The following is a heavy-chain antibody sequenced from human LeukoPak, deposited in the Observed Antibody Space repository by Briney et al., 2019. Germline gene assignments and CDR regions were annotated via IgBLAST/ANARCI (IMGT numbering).Heavy chain of an antibody. J-gene: IGHJ1*01. CDR1: EFTFSNYA. D-gene: IGHD2-21*02. CDR2: ISYDGNTI. Sequence: GGSLRLSCAPSEFTFSNYAVHWVRQAPGKGLQWVAVISYDGNTIHYADSVKGRFTISRDNAQNSMYLQMNSLRVEDTAVYYCTSWGDTTAEYFQRWGQGTLVTVSS. V-gene: IGHV3-30-3*01. CDR3: TSWGDTTAEYFQR.